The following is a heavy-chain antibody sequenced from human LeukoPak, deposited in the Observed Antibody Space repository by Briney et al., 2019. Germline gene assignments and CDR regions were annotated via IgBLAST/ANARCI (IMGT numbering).Heavy chain of an antibody. CDR1: GFTFRDYG. J-gene: IGHJ3*02. CDR3: ARAEVYSSSPDAFDI. CDR2: IWYDGSNK. D-gene: IGHD6-13*01. V-gene: IGHV3-33*08. Sequence: PGGSLRLSCAASGFTFRDYGMHWVRQAPGKGLEWVAVIWYDGSNKYYADSVKGRFTISRDNSKNTLYLQVNSLRAEDTAVYYCARAEVYSSSPDAFDIWGQGTMVTVSS.